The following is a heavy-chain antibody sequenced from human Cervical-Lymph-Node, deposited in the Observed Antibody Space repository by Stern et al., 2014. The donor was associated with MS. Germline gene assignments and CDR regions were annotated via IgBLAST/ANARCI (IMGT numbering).Heavy chain of an antibody. CDR2: ISGSSNYI. CDR3: ARVAVNSFHIDY. CDR1: VFTFSSHT. V-gene: IGHV3-21*06. D-gene: IGHD4-23*01. J-gene: IGHJ4*02. Sequence: EVQLVESGGGLVKPGGSLRLSCAASVFTFSSHTMNWVRQAPGKGLEWVSSISGSSNYIYYADSIKGRFTISRDNAKNSLYLEMNSLRAEDTAVYYCARVAVNSFHIDYWGKGTLVTVSS.